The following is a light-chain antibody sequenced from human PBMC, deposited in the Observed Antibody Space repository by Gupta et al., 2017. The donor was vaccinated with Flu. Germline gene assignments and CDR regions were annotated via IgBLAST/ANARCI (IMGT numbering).Light chain of an antibody. CDR1: ALSKDY. CDR2: KDT. J-gene: IGLJ3*02. CDR3: QSLDNSGDYWV. Sequence: SYELTQPHSVSVSAGQTARITCSGEALSKDYAHWYQQKPGQAPMLMIYKDTERPSGIPERFSGSSSGTTVTLTISRVQAEDEADYYCQSLDNSGDYWVFGGGTNLAVL. V-gene: IGLV3-25*02.